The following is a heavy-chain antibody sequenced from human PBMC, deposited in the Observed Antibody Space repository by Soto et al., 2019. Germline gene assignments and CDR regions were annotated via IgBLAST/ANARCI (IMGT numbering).Heavy chain of an antibody. J-gene: IGHJ5*02. CDR2: ISAYNGNT. CDR3: ARAFCRSGGGDWFDP. D-gene: IGHD3-10*01. CDR1: GYTFTSYG. V-gene: IGHV1-18*01. Sequence: QVQLVQSGAEVKKPGASVKVSCKASGYTFTSYGISWVRQAPGQGLEWMGWISAYNGNTNYAQKLQGRVTITTDKSKSTAYMEVRSLRSDDTAVYYCARAFCRSGGGDWFDPWGQGTLVTVSS.